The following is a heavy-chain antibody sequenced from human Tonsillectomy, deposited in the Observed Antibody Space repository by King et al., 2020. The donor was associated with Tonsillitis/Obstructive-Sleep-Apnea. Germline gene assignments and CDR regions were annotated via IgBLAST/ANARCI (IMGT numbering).Heavy chain of an antibody. CDR1: GGSFSGYY. V-gene: IGHV4-34*01. J-gene: IGHJ3*02. CDR3: AREISTDAFDI. Sequence: VQLPQWGAGLLKPSETLSLTCAVYGGSFSGYYWSWIRQPPGMGLEWIGEIDHSGSTNYNPSLKSRVTISADTSKTQFSLKLSSVTAADTAVYYCAREISTDAFDIWGQGTMVTVSS. CDR2: IDHSGST.